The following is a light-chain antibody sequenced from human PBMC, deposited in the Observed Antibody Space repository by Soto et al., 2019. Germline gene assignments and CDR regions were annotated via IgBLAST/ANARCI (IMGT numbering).Light chain of an antibody. V-gene: IGKV1-5*01. J-gene: IGKJ1*01. CDR2: DAS. CDR3: QQYNSYLMWT. CDR1: QSISSW. Sequence: DIQMTQSPSTLSASVGDRVTITCRASQSISSWLAWYQQKPGKAPKLLIYDASSLESGVPSRFSGSGSGTEFTLTISRLQPDDFATDFCQQYNSYLMWTFGQGTKVEIK.